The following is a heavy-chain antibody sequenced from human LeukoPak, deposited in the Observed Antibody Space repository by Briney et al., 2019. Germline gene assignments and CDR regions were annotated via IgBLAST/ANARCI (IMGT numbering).Heavy chain of an antibody. Sequence: PGGSLRLSCAASGFTFSSYGMHWVRQAPGKGLEWVAVIWYDGSNKYYADSVKGRFTISRDNAKNSLYLQMNSLRAEDTAVYYCARVMVRGSYYYGMDVWGQGTTVTVSS. CDR1: GFTFSSYG. CDR2: IWYDGSNK. D-gene: IGHD3-10*01. V-gene: IGHV3-33*01. CDR3: ARVMVRGSYYYGMDV. J-gene: IGHJ6*02.